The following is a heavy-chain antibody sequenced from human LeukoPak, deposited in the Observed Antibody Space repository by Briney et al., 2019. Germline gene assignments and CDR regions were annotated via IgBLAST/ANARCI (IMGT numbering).Heavy chain of an antibody. J-gene: IGHJ4*02. CDR3: ARDNYYDSSGYYFY. CDR1: GYTFTVHY. D-gene: IGHD3-22*01. CDR2: INPNSGDA. V-gene: IGHV1-2*02. Sequence: ASVKVSCKASGYTFTVHYIHWVRQTPGQGPEWMGWINPNSGDANYPQKFQGRVTMTRDTSISTAYMELSRLRSDDTAVYYCARDNYYDSSGYYFYWGPGTLVTVSS.